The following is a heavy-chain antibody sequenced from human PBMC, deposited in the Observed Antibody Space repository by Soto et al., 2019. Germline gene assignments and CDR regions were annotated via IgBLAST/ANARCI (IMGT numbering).Heavy chain of an antibody. CDR2: ISYDGSS. J-gene: IGHJ6*02. Sequence: PSETLSLTCTVSGGSIRPRKWSWIRQSPTTGLEWIAYISYDGSSNDNPSLRSRLSISIDTSRNQVFLKVTSVTAADSAVYYCARMNRDYYYYGMDVWGQGATVTVS. CDR3: ARMNRDYYYYGMDV. CDR1: GGSIRPRK. V-gene: IGHV4-59*12.